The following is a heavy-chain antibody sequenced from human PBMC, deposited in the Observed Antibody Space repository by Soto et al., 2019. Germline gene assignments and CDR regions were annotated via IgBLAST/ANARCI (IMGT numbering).Heavy chain of an antibody. J-gene: IGHJ4*02. D-gene: IGHD6-19*01. V-gene: IGHV3-30*18. Sequence: QVQLVESGGGVVQPGRSLRLSCAASGFTFSSYGMHWVRQAPGKGLEWVAVISYDGSNKYYADSVKGRFTISRDNSKNTLYLQMNSLRAEDTAVYYCAKDHSSGWPFDYWGQGTLVTVSS. CDR2: ISYDGSNK. CDR3: AKDHSSGWPFDY. CDR1: GFTFSSYG.